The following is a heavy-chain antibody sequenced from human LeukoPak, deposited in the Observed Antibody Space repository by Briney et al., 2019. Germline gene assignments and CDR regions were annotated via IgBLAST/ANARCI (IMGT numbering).Heavy chain of an antibody. D-gene: IGHD3-10*02. Sequence: PGGSLGLSCAASGFTFSSYEMNWVRQAPGQGLEWVSYISSSGSTIYYADSVKGRFTISRDNAKNSLYLQMNSLRAEDTAVYYCAELGITMIGGVWGKGTTVTISS. V-gene: IGHV3-48*03. CDR1: GFTFSSYE. CDR3: AELGITMIGGV. J-gene: IGHJ6*04. CDR2: ISSSGSTI.